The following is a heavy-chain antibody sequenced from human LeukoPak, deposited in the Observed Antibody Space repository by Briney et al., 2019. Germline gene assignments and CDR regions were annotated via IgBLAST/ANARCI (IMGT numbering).Heavy chain of an antibody. V-gene: IGHV5-51*01. CDR2: IYPDDSDA. D-gene: IGHD3-10*01. CDR1: GCSFTTYW. Sequence: GESLKISCETSGCSFTTYWIGWVRQMPGTGLEWVGAIYPDDSDARYSPSSQGQVIISADKSTRTAYLQWSSLKASDTAIYYCARQRGASGTINYFDPWGQGTLVTVSS. J-gene: IGHJ5*02. CDR3: ARQRGASGTINYFDP.